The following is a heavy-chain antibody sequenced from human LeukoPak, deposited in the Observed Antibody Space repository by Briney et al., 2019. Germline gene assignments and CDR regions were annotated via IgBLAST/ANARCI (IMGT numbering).Heavy chain of an antibody. D-gene: IGHD4-17*01. CDR3: AREKTRAWARYGDTGFDY. CDR2: IYSGGST. V-gene: IGHV3-66*01. CDR1: GFTVSSNY. J-gene: IGHJ4*02. Sequence: PGGSLRLSCAASGFTVSSNYMSWVRHAPGKGLEWVSVIYSGGSTYYADSVKGRFTISRDNSKNTLYLQMNSLRAEDTAVYYCAREKTRAWARYGDTGFDYWGQGTLVTVSS.